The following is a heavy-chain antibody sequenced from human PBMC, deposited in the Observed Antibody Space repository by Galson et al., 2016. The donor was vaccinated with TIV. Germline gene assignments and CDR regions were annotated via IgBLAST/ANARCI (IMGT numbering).Heavy chain of an antibody. CDR1: GYTLTAYY. J-gene: IGHJ4*02. CDR3: ARGEVYDSLDG. CDR2: IIPIFRTV. V-gene: IGHV1-69*13. D-gene: IGHD3-22*01. Sequence: SVKVSCKASGYTLTAYYMHWVRQAPGRGLEWMGGIIPIFRTVHYAQRFQGRVTITADESTSTAYMELSSLRSEDTAVYYCARGEVYDSLDGWGQGTLVTVSS.